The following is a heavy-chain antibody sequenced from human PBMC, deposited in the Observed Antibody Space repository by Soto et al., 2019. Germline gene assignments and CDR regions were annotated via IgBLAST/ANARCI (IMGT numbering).Heavy chain of an antibody. J-gene: IGHJ4*02. CDR2: IYYSGST. CDR3: ASYDYGDNYFDY. D-gene: IGHD4-17*01. V-gene: IGHV4-28*01. Sequence: QVQLQESGPGQVKPSDTLSLTCAVSGYFISSSNWWGWIRQPPGKGLEWIGYIYYSGSTYYNPSLKSRVTMSVDTSKNQFSLKLSPVTAVDTAMYYCASYDYGDNYFDYWGQGTLVTVSS. CDR1: GYFISSSNW.